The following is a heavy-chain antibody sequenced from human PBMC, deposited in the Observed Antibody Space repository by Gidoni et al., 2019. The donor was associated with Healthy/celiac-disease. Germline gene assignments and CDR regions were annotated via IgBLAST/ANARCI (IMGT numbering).Heavy chain of an antibody. CDR2: INHRGST. Sequence: QVQLQQWGAGLLKPSETLSLTCAVYGGSFSGSYWSWIRQPPGKGLEWIGEINHRGSTNSNPSLKSRVTISVDTSKNQFSLKLSSVTAADTAVYYCARGPPKPLRVPAGIPGKGGYFDLWGRGTLVTVSS. V-gene: IGHV4-34*01. CDR1: GGSFSGSY. D-gene: IGHD2-2*01. J-gene: IGHJ2*01. CDR3: ARGPPKPLRVPAGIPGKGGYFDL.